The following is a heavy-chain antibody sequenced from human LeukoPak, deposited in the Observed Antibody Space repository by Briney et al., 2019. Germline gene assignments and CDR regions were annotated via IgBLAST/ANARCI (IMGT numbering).Heavy chain of an antibody. V-gene: IGHV1-24*01. CDR1: GYTLTELS. D-gene: IGHD3-3*01. CDR2: FDPEDGET. CDR3: ATGQTILPDYYYYGMDV. J-gene: IGHJ6*02. Sequence: ASVKVSCKVSGYTLTELSMHWVRQAPGKGLGWMGGFDPEDGETIYAQKFQGRVTMTEDTSTDTAYMELSSLRSEDTAVYYCATGQTILPDYYYYGMDVWGQGTTVTVSS.